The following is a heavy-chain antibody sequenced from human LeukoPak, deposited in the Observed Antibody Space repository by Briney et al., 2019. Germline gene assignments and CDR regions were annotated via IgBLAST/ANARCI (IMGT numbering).Heavy chain of an antibody. CDR1: GGTFSSYA. CDR3: ARDAAAGDAFDI. D-gene: IGHD6-13*01. J-gene: IGHJ3*02. V-gene: IGHV1-69*13. CDR2: IIPIFGTA. Sequence: GASVKVSCKASGGTFSSYAISWVRQAPGQGLEWMGGIIPIFGTANYAQKFQGRVTITADESTSTAYMELSSLRSEDTAVYYCARDAAAGDAFDIWGQGTMDTVSS.